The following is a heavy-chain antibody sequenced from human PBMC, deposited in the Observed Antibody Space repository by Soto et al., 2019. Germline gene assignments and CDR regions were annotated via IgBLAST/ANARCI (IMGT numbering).Heavy chain of an antibody. J-gene: IGHJ2*01. CDR3: AKTRTGYSSGWPYWYFDL. CDR1: GYTFTSYY. V-gene: IGHV1-46*01. CDR2: INPSGGST. D-gene: IGHD6-19*01. Sequence: GASVKVSCKASGYTFTSYYMHWVRQAPGQGLEWMGIINPSGGSTSYAQKFQGRVTMTRDTSTSTVYMELSSLRSEDTAVYYCAKTRTGYSSGWPYWYFDLWGRGTLVTVSS.